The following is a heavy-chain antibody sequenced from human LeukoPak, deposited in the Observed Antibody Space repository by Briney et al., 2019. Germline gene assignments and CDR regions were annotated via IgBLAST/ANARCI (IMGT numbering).Heavy chain of an antibody. CDR2: IRYDGSNK. V-gene: IGHV3-30*02. J-gene: IGHJ4*02. Sequence: GGSLRLSCAAYGFTFSSYGMHWVRQAPGKGLEWVAFIRYDGSNKYYADSVKGRFTISRDNSKNTLYLQMNSLRAEDTAVYYCAKDTWDEPNFFDYWGQGTLVTVSS. CDR1: GFTFSSYG. D-gene: IGHD1-26*01. CDR3: AKDTWDEPNFFDY.